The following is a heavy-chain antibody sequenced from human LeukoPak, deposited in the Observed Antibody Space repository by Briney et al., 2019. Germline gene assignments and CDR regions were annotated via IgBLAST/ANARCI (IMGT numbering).Heavy chain of an antibody. J-gene: IGHJ4*02. Sequence: GGSLRLSCAASGFTFSSYSMNWVRQAPGKGLEWVSSISSSSSYIYYADSVKGRFTISRDNAKNSLYLQMNSLRAEDTAVYYCARDQDYYDSSGPIDYWGQGTLVTVSS. CDR1: GFTFSSYS. V-gene: IGHV3-21*01. D-gene: IGHD3-22*01. CDR3: ARDQDYYDSSGPIDY. CDR2: ISSSSSYI.